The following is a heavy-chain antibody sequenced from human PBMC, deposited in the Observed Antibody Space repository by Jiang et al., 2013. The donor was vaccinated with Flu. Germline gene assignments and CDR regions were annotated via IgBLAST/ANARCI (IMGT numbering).Heavy chain of an antibody. V-gene: IGHV3-30*01. CDR1: GFTFSSYA. CDR3: ARERVVVAYYFDY. Sequence: VQLVESGGGVVQPGRSLRLSCAASGFTFSSYAMHWVRQAPGKGLEWVAVISYDGSNKYYADSVKGRFTISRDNSKNTLYLQMNSLRAEDTAVYYCARERVVVAYYFDYWGQGTLVTVSS. CDR2: ISYDGSNK. D-gene: IGHD2-2*01. J-gene: IGHJ4*02.